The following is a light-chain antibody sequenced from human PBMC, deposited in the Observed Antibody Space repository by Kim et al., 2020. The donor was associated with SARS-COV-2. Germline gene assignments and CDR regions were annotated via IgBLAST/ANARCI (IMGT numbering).Light chain of an antibody. V-gene: IGLV2-23*02. J-gene: IGLJ2*01. CDR2: EVS. Sequence: GQSITISCTGTSNDIGRYNLVSWYQLHPGKAPKLMIYEVSKWPSGVSNRFSGSKSGNTASLTISGLQAEDEADYYCCSYASSSTLIFGGGTQLTVL. CDR1: SNDIGRYNL. CDR3: CSYASSSTLI.